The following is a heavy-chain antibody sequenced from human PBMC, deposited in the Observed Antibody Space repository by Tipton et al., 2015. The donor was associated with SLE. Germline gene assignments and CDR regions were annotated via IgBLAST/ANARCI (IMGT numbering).Heavy chain of an antibody. D-gene: IGHD1-26*01. J-gene: IGHJ3*02. CDR2: ISSSSSTI. CDR3: ARGSQWEPRAFDI. V-gene: IGHV3-48*01. CDR1: GFTFSSYS. Sequence: VQLVQSGGGVVQPGGSLRLSCAASGFTFSSYSMNWVRQAPGKGLEWVSYISSSSSTIYYADSVKGRFTISRDNAKNSLYLQMNSLRAEDTAVYYCARGSQWEPRAFDIWGQGTMVTVSS.